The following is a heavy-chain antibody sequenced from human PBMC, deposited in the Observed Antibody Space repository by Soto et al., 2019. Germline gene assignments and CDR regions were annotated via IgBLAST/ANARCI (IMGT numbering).Heavy chain of an antibody. CDR2: ISAYNGNT. CDR1: RYTYTSYS. D-gene: IGHD3-3*01. CDR3: SIYGVEERSGSYDYGMGV. J-gene: IGHJ6*02. Sequence: SVQVSSEESRYTYTSYSSSWVRQAHGQGLEWMGWISAYNGNTNYAQKLQGRVTMTTDTSTSTAYMELRSLRSDDTAVYYCSIYGVEERSGSYDYGMGVRGQGNSVTV. V-gene: IGHV1-18*01.